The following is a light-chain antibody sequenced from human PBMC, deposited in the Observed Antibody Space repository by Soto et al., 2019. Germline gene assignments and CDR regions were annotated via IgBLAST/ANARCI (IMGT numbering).Light chain of an antibody. J-gene: IGKJ4*02. CDR3: QQYYTYPLA. Sequence: AIRMTQSPSSISAFTGDRVTITCRTSRPISTYLAWYQQKPGNTPTLLMYAASTLQSGVPPRFSGSGSGTDFTRTISCLQSEDFATYYYQQYYTYPLAFGRGTNMEIK. V-gene: IGKV1-8*01. CDR1: RPISTY. CDR2: AAS.